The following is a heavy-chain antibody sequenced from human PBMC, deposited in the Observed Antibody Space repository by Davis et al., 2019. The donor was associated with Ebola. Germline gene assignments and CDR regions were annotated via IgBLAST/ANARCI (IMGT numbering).Heavy chain of an antibody. V-gene: IGHV3-43*01. CDR1: GFTFDDYT. CDR2: ISWDGGST. Sequence: GGSLRLSCAASGFTFDDYTMHWVRQAPGKGLEWVSLISWDGGSTYYADSVKGRFIISRDDAKNSLYLQMNSLRAEDTAVYYCVRVYSGSYDPWGQGTLVTVSS. J-gene: IGHJ5*02. CDR3: VRVYSGSYDP. D-gene: IGHD1-26*01.